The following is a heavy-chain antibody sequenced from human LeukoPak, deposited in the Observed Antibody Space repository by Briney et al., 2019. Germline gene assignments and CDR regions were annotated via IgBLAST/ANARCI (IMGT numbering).Heavy chain of an antibody. J-gene: IGHJ5*02. D-gene: IGHD2-15*01. CDR3: TVHGGSGGSCYGS. CDR2: ISYDGSNK. V-gene: IGHV3-30-3*01. CDR1: GFTFSSYA. Sequence: PGGSLRLSCAASGFTFSSYAMHWVRQAPGKGLEWVAVISYDGSNKYYADSVKGRFTISRDNSKNTLYLQMNSLRAEDTAVYYCTVHGGSGGSCYGSWGQGTLVTVSS.